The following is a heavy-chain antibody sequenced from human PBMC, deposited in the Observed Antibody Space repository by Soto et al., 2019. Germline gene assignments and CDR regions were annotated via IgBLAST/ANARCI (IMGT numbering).Heavy chain of an antibody. CDR2: ISAYNGNT. CDR1: GYTFTSYG. J-gene: IGHJ6*02. CDR3: ARCPIVGATTKEYYYYYGMDV. D-gene: IGHD1-26*01. Sequence: QVQLVQSGAEVKKPGASVKVSCKASGYTFTSYGISWVRQAPGQGLGWMGWISAYNGNTNYAQKLQGRVTMTTDTSTSTAYMELRSLRSDDTAVYYCARCPIVGATTKEYYYYYGMDVWGQGTTVTVSS. V-gene: IGHV1-18*01.